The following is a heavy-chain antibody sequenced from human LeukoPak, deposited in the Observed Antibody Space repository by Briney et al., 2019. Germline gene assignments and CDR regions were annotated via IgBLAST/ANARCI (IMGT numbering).Heavy chain of an antibody. Sequence: GGSLRLSCAASGFTFSSYSMNWVRQAPGKGLEWVSSISSSSSYIYYADSVKGRFTISRDNAKNSLYLQMNSLRAEDTAVYYCARGGGQGDAFDIWGQGTMVTVSS. CDR2: ISSSSSYI. D-gene: IGHD1-26*01. J-gene: IGHJ3*02. V-gene: IGHV3-21*01. CDR3: ARGGGQGDAFDI. CDR1: GFTFSSYS.